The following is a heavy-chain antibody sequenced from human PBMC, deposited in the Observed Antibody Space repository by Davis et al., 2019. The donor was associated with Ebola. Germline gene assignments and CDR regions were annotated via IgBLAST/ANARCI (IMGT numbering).Heavy chain of an antibody. CDR3: ARGGDSLGAY. CDR1: GFTFSSYS. V-gene: IGHV3-21*01. CDR2: ISSSSSYI. D-gene: IGHD2-21*02. J-gene: IGHJ4*02. Sequence: GESLKISCAASGFTFSSYSMNWVRQAPGKGLEWVSSISSSSSYIYCADSVKGRFTISRDNAKNSLYLQMNSLRAEDTAVYYCARGGDSLGAYWGQGTLVTVSS.